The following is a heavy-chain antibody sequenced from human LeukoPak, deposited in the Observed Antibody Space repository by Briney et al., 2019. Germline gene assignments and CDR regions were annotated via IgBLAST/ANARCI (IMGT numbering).Heavy chain of an antibody. CDR1: GASFSDYY. D-gene: IGHD2-2*01. CDR2: IYTSGST. CDR3: ARDSQQRGYYYYYMDV. V-gene: IGHV4-4*07. Sequence: SETLSLTCTVSGASFSDYYCNWIRQPPGKGLEWIGRIYTSGSTNYNPSLKSRVTMSVDTSKNQFSLRLSSVTAADTAVYYCARDSQQRGYYYYYMDVWGKGTTVTVSS. J-gene: IGHJ6*03.